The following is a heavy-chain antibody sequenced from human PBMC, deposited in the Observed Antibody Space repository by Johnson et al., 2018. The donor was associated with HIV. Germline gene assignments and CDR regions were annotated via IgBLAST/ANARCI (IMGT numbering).Heavy chain of an antibody. V-gene: IGHV3-20*04. Sequence: VQLVESGGGVVRPGGSLRLSCAASGFRFDDYGMTWVRQAPGKGLEWVSGINWNGDSTGYADSVKGRFTISRDNSKNTLYLQMNSLRAEDTAVYYCARDGGETVVGSGAFDIWGQGTMVTVSS. CDR3: ARDGGETVVGSGAFDI. D-gene: IGHD4-23*01. CDR2: INWNGDST. CDR1: GFRFDDYG. J-gene: IGHJ3*02.